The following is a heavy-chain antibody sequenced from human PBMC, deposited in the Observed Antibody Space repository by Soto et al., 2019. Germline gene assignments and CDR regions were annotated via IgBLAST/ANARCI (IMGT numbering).Heavy chain of an antibody. CDR2: INAGNGNT. J-gene: IGHJ3*02. D-gene: IGHD3-10*01. CDR1: GYTFTSYA. V-gene: IGHV1-3*01. Sequence: QVQLVQSGAEVKKPGASVKVSCKASGYTFTSYAMHWVRQAPGQRLEWMGWINAGNGNTKYSQKFQGRVTITRDTAASTAYMELSSPRSEDTAVYYCARGLTMVRGVILDAFDIWGQGTMVTVSS. CDR3: ARGLTMVRGVILDAFDI.